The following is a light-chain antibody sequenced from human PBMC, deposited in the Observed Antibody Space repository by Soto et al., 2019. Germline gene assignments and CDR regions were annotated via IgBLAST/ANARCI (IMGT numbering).Light chain of an antibody. Sequence: DIQMTQSPSSLSASVGDRVTITGRASQSISSYLNWYQQKPGKAPKLLIYAASSLQSGVPSRFSGSGSGTDFTLTISSLQPEDFATYYCQQSYSTPWTFGQGTKVDNK. CDR2: AAS. V-gene: IGKV1-39*01. CDR3: QQSYSTPWT. J-gene: IGKJ1*01. CDR1: QSISSY.